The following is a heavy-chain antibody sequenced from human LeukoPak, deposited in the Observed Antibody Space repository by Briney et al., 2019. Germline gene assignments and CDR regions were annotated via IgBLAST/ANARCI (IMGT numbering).Heavy chain of an antibody. CDR1: GFTFSDYA. V-gene: IGHV3-49*04. CDR3: TRDYRGVDI. Sequence: GRSLRLSCTASGFTFSDYAMSWVRQAPGKGLEWVGFIRSKAYGGTTEYAASVKGRFTISRDDSKSIAYLQMSSLKTEDTAVYYCTRDYRGVDIWGQGTMVTVSS. CDR2: IRSKAYGGTT. J-gene: IGHJ3*02. D-gene: IGHD1-26*01.